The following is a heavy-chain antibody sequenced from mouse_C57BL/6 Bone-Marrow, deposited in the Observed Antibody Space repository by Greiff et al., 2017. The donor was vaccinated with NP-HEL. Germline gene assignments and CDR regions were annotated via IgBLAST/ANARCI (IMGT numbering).Heavy chain of an antibody. V-gene: IGHV2-5*01. J-gene: IGHJ1*03. CDR2: IWRGGST. Sequence: QVQLKESGPGLVQPSQSLTITCTVSGFSLTSYGVHWVRQSPGKGLEWLGTIWRGGSTDYYAAFMSRLSITKDNSKSQVFFKMNSLQADDAAIYYCAKDYGSSFDSVFDVWGTGTTVTVSS. D-gene: IGHD1-1*01. CDR1: GFSLTSYG. CDR3: AKDYGSSFDSVFDV.